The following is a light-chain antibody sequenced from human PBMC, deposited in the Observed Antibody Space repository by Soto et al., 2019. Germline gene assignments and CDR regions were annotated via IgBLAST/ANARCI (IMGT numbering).Light chain of an antibody. V-gene: IGKV1-33*01. Sequence: DIQMTQSPSSLSASIGDRVTISCQASQAIINHLNWYQKKPGKAPNLLIYDASNLHTGVPSRFSGSGSGTEFTFIISSLQPEDVATYYCQQYDDLPLTFGGGTKVDIK. CDR2: DAS. CDR3: QQYDDLPLT. CDR1: QAIINH. J-gene: IGKJ4*01.